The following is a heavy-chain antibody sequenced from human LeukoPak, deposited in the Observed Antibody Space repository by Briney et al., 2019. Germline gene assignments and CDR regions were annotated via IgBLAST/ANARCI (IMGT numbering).Heavy chain of an antibody. J-gene: IGHJ3*02. CDR3: ARHKTDSGSYPGAFDI. Sequence: GESLKISCKGSGYSFTSYWIGWVRQAPGKGLGWMGIIYPADSSTEYSPSFQGQVTISVDKSVNTAYLQWSRLKASDTATYYCARHKTDSGSYPGAFDIWGQGTMVTVSS. D-gene: IGHD1-26*01. V-gene: IGHV5-51*01. CDR2: IYPADSST. CDR1: GYSFTSYW.